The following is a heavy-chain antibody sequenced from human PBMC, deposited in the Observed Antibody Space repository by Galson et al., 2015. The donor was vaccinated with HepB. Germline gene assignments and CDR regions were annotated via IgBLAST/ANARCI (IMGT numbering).Heavy chain of an antibody. J-gene: IGHJ6*02. D-gene: IGHD3-22*01. CDR2: IKSKTDGGTT. CDR3: TTDASSAYYYGYYYGMDV. Sequence: SLRLSCAVSGFTFSNAWMSWVRQAPGKGLEWVGRIKSKTDGGTTDYAAPVKARFTISRDDSKNTLYLQMNSLKTEDTAVYYCTTDASSAYYYGYYYGMDVWGQGTTVTVSS. CDR1: GFTFSNAW. V-gene: IGHV3-15*01.